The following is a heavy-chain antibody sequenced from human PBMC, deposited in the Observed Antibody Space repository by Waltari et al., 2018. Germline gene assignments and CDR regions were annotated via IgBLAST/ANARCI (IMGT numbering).Heavy chain of an antibody. CDR1: GYTFTSYG. V-gene: IGHV1-18*01. CDR2: ISAYNGNT. CDR3: ARDRYYDSSGAPPVLQH. J-gene: IGHJ1*01. Sequence: QVQLVQSGAEVKKPGASVKVSCKASGYTFTSYGISWVRQAPGQGLEWMGWISAYNGNTNYAQKLQGRVTMTTDTSTSTAYMELRSLRSDDTAVYYCARDRYYDSSGAPPVLQHWGQGTLVTVSS. D-gene: IGHD3-22*01.